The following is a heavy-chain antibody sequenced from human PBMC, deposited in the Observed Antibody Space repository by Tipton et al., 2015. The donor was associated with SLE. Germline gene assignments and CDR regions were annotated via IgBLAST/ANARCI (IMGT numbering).Heavy chain of an antibody. CDR2: IYYSGST. CDR3: ARLLGVISGLAVAGTVIDY. V-gene: IGHV4-39*01. D-gene: IGHD6-19*01. Sequence: TLSLTCTVSGGSISSSSYYWGWLRQPPGKGLGWIGSIYYSGSTYYNPPLKRRVTISVDTPKNQFSRKLSSVTAADTAVYYCARLLGVISGLAVAGTVIDYWGQGTLVTVSS. J-gene: IGHJ4*02. CDR1: GGSISSSSYY.